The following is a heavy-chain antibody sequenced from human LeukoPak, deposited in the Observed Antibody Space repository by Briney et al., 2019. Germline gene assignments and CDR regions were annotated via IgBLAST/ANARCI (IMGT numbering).Heavy chain of an antibody. CDR1: GGSISSGDY. V-gene: IGHV4-4*02. Sequence: PSGTLSLTCAVSGGSISSGDYWIWVRQPPGKGLEWIGEIYHSGSTYYNPSLKSRVTISVDTSKNQFSLKLSSVTAADTAVYYCASVYSSSPGDIWGQGTMVTVSS. CDR3: ASVYSSSPGDI. J-gene: IGHJ3*02. D-gene: IGHD6-13*01. CDR2: IYHSGST.